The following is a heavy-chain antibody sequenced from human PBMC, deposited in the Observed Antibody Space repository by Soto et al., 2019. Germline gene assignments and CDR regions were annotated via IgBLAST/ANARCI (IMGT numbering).Heavy chain of an antibody. CDR3: ARGLGIAATWFDP. V-gene: IGHV3-33*01. J-gene: IGHJ5*02. CDR2: RWYDGSNK. D-gene: IGHD6-25*01. Sequence: QVQLVESGGGVVQPGRSLRLSCAASGFTFSSYGMHWVRQAPGKGLEWVAVRWYDGSNKYYADSVKGRFTISRDNSKNTVYRQMNSLRAEDTAGYYCARGLGIAATWFDPWGQGTLVPASS. CDR1: GFTFSSYG.